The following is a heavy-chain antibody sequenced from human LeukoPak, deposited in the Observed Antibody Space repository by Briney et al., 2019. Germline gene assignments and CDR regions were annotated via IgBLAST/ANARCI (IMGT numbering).Heavy chain of an antibody. Sequence: ASVTVSCKASGYTFTGYYMHWVRQAPGQGLEWMGWINPNSGGTNYAQKFQGRVTMTRDTSISTAYMELSRLRSDDTAVYYCARDSSGWLKYYFDYWGQGTLVTVSS. D-gene: IGHD6-19*01. J-gene: IGHJ4*02. V-gene: IGHV1-2*02. CDR1: GYTFTGYY. CDR3: ARDSSGWLKYYFDY. CDR2: INPNSGGT.